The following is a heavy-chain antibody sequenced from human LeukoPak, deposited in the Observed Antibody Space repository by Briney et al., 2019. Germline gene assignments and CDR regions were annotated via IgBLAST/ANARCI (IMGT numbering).Heavy chain of an antibody. CDR2: IYYSGST. J-gene: IGHJ5*02. CDR1: GGSISSSSYY. CDR3: AMTMIVVAHNWFDP. D-gene: IGHD3-22*01. V-gene: IGHV4-39*01. Sequence: PSETLSLTCTVSGGSISSSSYYWGWIRQPPGKGLEWIGSIYYSGSTYYNPSIKSRVTISVDTSKNQFSLKLSSVTAADTAVYYCAMTMIVVAHNWFDPWGQGTLVTVSS.